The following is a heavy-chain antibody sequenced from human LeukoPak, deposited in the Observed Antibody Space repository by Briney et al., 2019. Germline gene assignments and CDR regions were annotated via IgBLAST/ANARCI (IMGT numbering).Heavy chain of an antibody. CDR2: ISSSSSYI. J-gene: IGHJ5*02. Sequence: PGGSLTLSCAASGFTFSSYSMKWLRQAPGKGLEWVSSISSSSSYIYYADSVKGRFTISRDNAKNSLYLQMNSLRAEDTAVYYCARVAFDKSSYYDSSGYLWFDPWGQGTLVTVSS. CDR3: ARVAFDKSSYYDSSGYLWFDP. V-gene: IGHV3-21*01. D-gene: IGHD3-22*01. CDR1: GFTFSSYS.